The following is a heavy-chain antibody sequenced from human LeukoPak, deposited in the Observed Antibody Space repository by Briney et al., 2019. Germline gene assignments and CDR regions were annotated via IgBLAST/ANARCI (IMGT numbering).Heavy chain of an antibody. D-gene: IGHD6-19*01. V-gene: IGHV4-4*07. CDR3: ARARLLAVAGSYYYYGMDV. CDR2: IYTSGST. J-gene: IGHJ6*02. CDR1: GGSISSYY. Sequence: PSETLSLTCTVSGGSISSYYWSWIRQPAGKGLEWIGRIYTSGSTNYNPSLKSRVTMSVDTSKNQFSLELSSVTAADTAVYYCARARLLAVAGSYYYYGMDVWGQGTTVTVSS.